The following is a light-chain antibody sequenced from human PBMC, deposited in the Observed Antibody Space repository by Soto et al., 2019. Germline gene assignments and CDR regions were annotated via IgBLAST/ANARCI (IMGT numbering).Light chain of an antibody. CDR1: SSDVGGYNY. CDR3: SSYTSSSTLYVI. V-gene: IGLV2-14*01. Sequence: QSVLTQPASVSGSPGQSITISCTGTSSDVGGYNYVSWYQQHPGKAPKLMIYDVSGRPSGVSNRFSGSKSGNTASLTISGLQAEDEADYYCSSYTSSSTLYVIFGGGTKVTVL. J-gene: IGLJ2*01. CDR2: DVS.